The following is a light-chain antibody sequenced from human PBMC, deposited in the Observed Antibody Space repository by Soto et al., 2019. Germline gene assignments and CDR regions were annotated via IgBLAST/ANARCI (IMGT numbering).Light chain of an antibody. Sequence: DIQMTQSPSTLSASVGDRVTITCRASQSISTWLAWYQQKPGKAPKLLIYDASSLESEVASRFSGSGSGTEFTLTISSLQPDDFATFYCQQYNTYPPWTFGQGTKVEIK. CDR3: QQYNTYPPWT. CDR2: DAS. CDR1: QSISTW. J-gene: IGKJ1*01. V-gene: IGKV1-5*01.